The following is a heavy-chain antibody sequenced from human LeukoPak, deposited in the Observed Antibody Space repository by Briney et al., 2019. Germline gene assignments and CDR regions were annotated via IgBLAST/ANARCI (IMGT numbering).Heavy chain of an antibody. V-gene: IGHV3-48*01. J-gene: IGHJ6*03. CDR2: ISSSISTI. CDR3: ARLGDIVLVPVAPLSYMDL. CDR1: GVNFSTYT. Sequence: GGSLRLSCAASGVNFSTYTVNWVRHAPGKGREWISYISSSISTINYADSVKGRFTISRDNAKHSLYLQMNSLRAEDTAVYSCARLGDIVLVPVAPLSYMDLWGRGTRDTVSS. D-gene: IGHD2-2*01.